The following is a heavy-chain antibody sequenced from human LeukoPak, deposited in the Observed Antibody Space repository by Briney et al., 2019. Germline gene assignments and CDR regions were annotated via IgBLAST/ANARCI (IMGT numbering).Heavy chain of an antibody. V-gene: IGHV3-66*01. CDR3: ARGTPLLGFDY. CDR1: GFTVSSNY. CDR2: FYAGGST. J-gene: IGHJ4*02. Sequence: PGGSLRPSCAASGFTVSSNYTSWVRQAPGKGLGWGSVFYAGGSTYYADSVKGRFTISRDNSKNTLYLQMNSMRAEDTAVYYCARGTPLLGFDYWGQGTLVTVSS. D-gene: IGHD3-10*01.